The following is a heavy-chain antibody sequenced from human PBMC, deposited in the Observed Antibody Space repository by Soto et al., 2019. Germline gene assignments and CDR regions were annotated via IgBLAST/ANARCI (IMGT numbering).Heavy chain of an antibody. V-gene: IGHV4-34*01. CDR2: INHSGST. D-gene: IGHD3-10*01. CDR1: GGSFSGYY. CDR3: ATGRGVRGVIITTYYYYGLDV. Sequence: TLSLTCAVYGGSFSGYYWSWIRQPPGKGLEWIGEINHSGSTNYNPSLKSRVTISVDTSKNQFSLKLSSVSAADTAVYYCATGRGVRGVIITTYYYYGLDVWGQGTTVTVSS. J-gene: IGHJ6*02.